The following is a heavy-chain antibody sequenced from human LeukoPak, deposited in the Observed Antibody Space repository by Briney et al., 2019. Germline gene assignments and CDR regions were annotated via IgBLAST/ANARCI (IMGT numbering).Heavy chain of an antibody. CDR3: ALSAGGSYPHNDAFDI. V-gene: IGHV1-46*01. CDR1: GYTFTSYA. Sequence: ASVKVSCKASGYTFTSYAMNWVRQAPGQGLEWMGIINPSGGSTSYAQKFQGRVTMTRDMSTSTVYMDLSSLRSEDTAVYYCALSAGGSYPHNDAFDIWGQGTMVTVSS. J-gene: IGHJ3*02. CDR2: INPSGGST. D-gene: IGHD1-26*01.